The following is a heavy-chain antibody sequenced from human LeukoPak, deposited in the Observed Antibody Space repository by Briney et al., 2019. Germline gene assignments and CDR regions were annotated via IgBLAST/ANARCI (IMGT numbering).Heavy chain of an antibody. CDR1: GGTFSSYA. V-gene: IGHV1-69*04. Sequence: SVQVSCKASGGTFSSYAISWVRQAPGQGLEWMGRIIPILGIANYAQKFQGRVTITADKSTSTAYMELSSLRSEDTAVYYCARVSSGYYYSEVWGQGTMVTVSS. CDR3: ARVSSGYYYSEV. J-gene: IGHJ3*01. D-gene: IGHD3-22*01. CDR2: IIPILGIA.